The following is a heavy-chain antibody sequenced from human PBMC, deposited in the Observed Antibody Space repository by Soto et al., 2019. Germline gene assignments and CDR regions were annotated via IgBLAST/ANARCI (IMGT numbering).Heavy chain of an antibody. CDR3: ARAGEGDSSSADY. CDR1: GFTFSSYS. D-gene: IGHD6-6*01. Sequence: EVQLVESGGGLVKPGGSLRLSCAASGFTFSSYSMNWVRQAPGKGLEWVSSISSSSSYIYYADSVKGRFTISRDNAKNSLYLQMNSLRAEDTAVYYCARAGEGDSSSADYWGQGTLVTVSS. V-gene: IGHV3-21*01. J-gene: IGHJ4*02. CDR2: ISSSSSYI.